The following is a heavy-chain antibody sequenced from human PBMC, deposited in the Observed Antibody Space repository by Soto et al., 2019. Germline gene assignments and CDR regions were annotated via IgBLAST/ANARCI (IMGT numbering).Heavy chain of an antibody. V-gene: IGHV4-30-4*01. D-gene: IGHD3-22*01. J-gene: IGHJ3*02. CDR3: ARVDTMMDDAFDI. CDR1: GGSISSGDYY. Sequence: PSETLSLTCTVSGGSISSGDYYWSWIRQPPGKGLEWIGYIYYSGSTYYNPSLKSRVTIPVDTSKNQFSLKLSSVTAADTAVYYCARVDTMMDDAFDIWGQGTMVTVS. CDR2: IYYSGST.